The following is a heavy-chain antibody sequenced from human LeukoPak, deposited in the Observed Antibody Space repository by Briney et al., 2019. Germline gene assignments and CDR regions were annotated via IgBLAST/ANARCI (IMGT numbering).Heavy chain of an antibody. CDR2: IYYSGIT. J-gene: IGHJ4*02. Sequence: SETLSPTCTVSGGSISSSSYFWGWIRQPPGKGLEWIGTIYYSGITYYNPSLKSRVTIYVDTSKNQFSLKLNSVTAADTAVYYCAREVVSTITLDFWGQGTLVTVSS. D-gene: IGHD5/OR15-5a*01. CDR3: AREVVSTITLDF. CDR1: GGSISSSSYF. V-gene: IGHV4-39*02.